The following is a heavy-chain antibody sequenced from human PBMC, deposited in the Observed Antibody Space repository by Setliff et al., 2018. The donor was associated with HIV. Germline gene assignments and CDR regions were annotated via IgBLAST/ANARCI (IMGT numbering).Heavy chain of an antibody. CDR1: GFTFSSYA. V-gene: IGHV3-23*01. J-gene: IGHJ4*02. CDR2: IRASGSST. D-gene: IGHD4-17*01. CDR3: TKGVQRLRPYYFDS. Sequence: PGGSLRLSCAASGFTFSSYAMNWVRQAPGKSPEWVSGIRASGSSTDYAASVEGRFTISRDNSTNTLYLQMNSLRVEDTAIYYCTKGVQRLRPYYFDSWGQGTLVTVSS.